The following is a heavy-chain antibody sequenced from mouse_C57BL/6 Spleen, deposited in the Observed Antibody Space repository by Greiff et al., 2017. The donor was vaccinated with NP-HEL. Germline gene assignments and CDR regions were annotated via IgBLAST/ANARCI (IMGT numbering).Heavy chain of an antibody. CDR2: ISSGSSTI. J-gene: IGHJ3*01. CDR1: GFTFSDYG. CDR3: ARGATVVAPPFAY. Sequence: EVQLVESGGGLVKPGGSLKLSCAASGFTFSDYGMHWVRQAPEKGLEWVAYISSGSSTIYYADTVKGRFTISRDNAKNTLFLQMTSLRSEDTAMYYCARGATVVAPPFAYWGQGTLVTVSA. D-gene: IGHD1-1*01. V-gene: IGHV5-17*01.